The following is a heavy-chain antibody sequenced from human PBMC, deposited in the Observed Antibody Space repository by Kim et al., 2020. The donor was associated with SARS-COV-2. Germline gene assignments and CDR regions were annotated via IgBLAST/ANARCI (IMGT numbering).Heavy chain of an antibody. CDR3: AKDEDSAALCFDY. CDR1: GFTFSSYA. Sequence: GGSLRLSCAASGFTFSSYAMHWVRQAPGKGLEWVAVIWYDGSNKYYADSVKGRFTISRDNSKNTLYLQMNSLRAEDTAVYYCAKDEDSAALCFDYWGQGTLVTVSS. D-gene: IGHD6-6*01. CDR2: IWYDGSNK. V-gene: IGHV3-33*06. J-gene: IGHJ4*02.